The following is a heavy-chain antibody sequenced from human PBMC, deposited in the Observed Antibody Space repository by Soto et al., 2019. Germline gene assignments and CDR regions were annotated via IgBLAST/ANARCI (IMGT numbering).Heavy chain of an antibody. CDR1: GGTTRSPDW. D-gene: IGHD6-19*01. CDR3: ARGRGRYSSGWSWFDP. V-gene: IGHV4-4*02. Sequence: SETLSLTCVVSGGTTRSPDWWTWVRQPPGKGLEWIGEIFQSGSTNYTPSLESRVTISVDKSKNQFSLTLTSVTAADTAVYFCARGRGRYSSGWSWFDPWGQGILVTVSS. CDR2: IFQSGST. J-gene: IGHJ5*02.